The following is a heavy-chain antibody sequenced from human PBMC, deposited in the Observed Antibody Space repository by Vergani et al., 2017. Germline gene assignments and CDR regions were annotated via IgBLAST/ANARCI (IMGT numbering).Heavy chain of an antibody. CDR3: ARVYGDYVGAFDI. Sequence: QLQLQESGPGLVKPSETLSLTCTVSGGSISSGSYYWSWIRQPAGKGLEWIGRIYTSGSTNYNPSLKSRVTISVDTSKSQFSLKLSSVTAADTAVYYCARVYGDYVGAFDIWGQGTMVTVSS. J-gene: IGHJ3*02. CDR2: IYTSGST. CDR1: GGSISSGSYY. D-gene: IGHD4-17*01. V-gene: IGHV4-61*02.